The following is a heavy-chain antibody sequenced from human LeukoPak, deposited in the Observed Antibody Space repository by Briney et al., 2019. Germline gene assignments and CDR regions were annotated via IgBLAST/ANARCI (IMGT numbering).Heavy chain of an antibody. D-gene: IGHD2-2*01. J-gene: IGHJ4*02. CDR2: ISGSGGST. CDR3: AKAAESIVVVPAAFDY. V-gene: IGHV3-23*01. CDR1: GFTFSSYA. Sequence: GGSLRLSCAASGFTFSSYAMSWVRQAPGKGLEWVSAISGSGGSTYYEESVKGRFTISRDNSKNTLYLQMNSLRAEDTAVYYCAKAAESIVVVPAAFDYWGQGTLVTVSS.